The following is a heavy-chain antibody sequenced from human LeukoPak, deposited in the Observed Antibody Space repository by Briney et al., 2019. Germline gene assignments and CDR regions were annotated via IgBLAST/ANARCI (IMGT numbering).Heavy chain of an antibody. CDR2: INPSGGST. J-gene: IGHJ4*02. Sequence: ASVKVSCKASGYTFTGYYMQWVRQAPGQGLEWMGIINPSGGSTTYAQKFQGRVTMTRNMSTSTVYMELSSLRSEDTAVYYCARKNTFDYWGQGTLVTVSS. CDR1: GYTFTGYY. D-gene: IGHD1/OR15-1a*01. V-gene: IGHV1-46*01. CDR3: ARKNTFDY.